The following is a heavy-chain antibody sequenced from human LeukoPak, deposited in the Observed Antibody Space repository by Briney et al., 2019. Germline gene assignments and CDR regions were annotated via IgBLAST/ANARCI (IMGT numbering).Heavy chain of an antibody. CDR1: GFTFSSYS. V-gene: IGHV3-48*01. Sequence: GGSLRLSCAASGFTFSSYSMNWVRQAPGKGLEWVSYISSSSSTIYYADSVKGRFTISRDNAKNSLYLQMNSLRAEDTAVYYCARRRGADYWGQGTLVTVSS. J-gene: IGHJ4*02. CDR2: ISSSSSTI. D-gene: IGHD3-16*01. CDR3: ARRRGADY.